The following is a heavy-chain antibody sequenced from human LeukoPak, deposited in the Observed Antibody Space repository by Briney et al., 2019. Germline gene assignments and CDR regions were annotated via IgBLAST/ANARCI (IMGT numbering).Heavy chain of an antibody. CDR2: INPNSGGT. CDR1: EYTFTGYY. J-gene: IGHJ4*02. CDR3: AGQFRFGEFDY. Sequence: ASVKVSCKSSEYTFTGYYMHWGRQAPGQGLEWMGRINPNSGGTNYAQKFQRRVTMTRDTSISTAYMELSRLRSDDTAVYYCAGQFRFGEFDYWGQGTLVTVSS. V-gene: IGHV1-2*06. D-gene: IGHD3-10*01.